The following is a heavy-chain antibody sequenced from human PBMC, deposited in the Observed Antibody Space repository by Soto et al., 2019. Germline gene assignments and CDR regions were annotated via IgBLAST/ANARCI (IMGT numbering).Heavy chain of an antibody. CDR2: IYYTGST. D-gene: IGHD1-26*01. V-gene: IGHV4-31*03. J-gene: IGHJ5*02. CDR1: GGSASSADHY. CDR3: ARANSVSGRSWFDP. Sequence: SETLSLTCTVSGGSASSADHYWSWIRQHPGKGLEWIGYIYYTGSTYYNPSLKSRVSISVDTSKNQFSLKLSSLTAADTAMYYCARANSVSGRSWFDPWGQGTLVTVSS.